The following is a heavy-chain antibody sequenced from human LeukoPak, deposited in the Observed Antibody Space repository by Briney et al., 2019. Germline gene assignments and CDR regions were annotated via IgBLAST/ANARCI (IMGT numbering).Heavy chain of an antibody. Sequence: PGGSLRLSCAASGFTFSSYWMHWVRQAPGKGLVWVSRVNTDGSSTSYADSVKGRFTISRDNAKNTLYLQMNSLRAEDTAVYYCARVLCSGCPFDYWGQGTLVTVSS. V-gene: IGHV3-74*01. J-gene: IGHJ4*02. CDR2: VNTDGSST. D-gene: IGHD6-19*01. CDR1: GFTFSSYW. CDR3: ARVLCSGCPFDY.